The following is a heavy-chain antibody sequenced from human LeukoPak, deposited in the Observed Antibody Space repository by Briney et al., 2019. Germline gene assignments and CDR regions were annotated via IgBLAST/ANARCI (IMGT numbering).Heavy chain of an antibody. J-gene: IGHJ6*04. CDR3: ARKAYGMDV. Sequence: GGPLRLSCTASGFTFGDYAMSWVRQAPGKGLEWVGFIRSKAYGGTTEYAASVKGRFTISRDDSKSIAYLQMNSLKTEDTAFYYCARKAYGMDVWGKGTTVTVSS. CDR1: GFTFGDYA. CDR2: IRSKAYGGTT. V-gene: IGHV3-49*04.